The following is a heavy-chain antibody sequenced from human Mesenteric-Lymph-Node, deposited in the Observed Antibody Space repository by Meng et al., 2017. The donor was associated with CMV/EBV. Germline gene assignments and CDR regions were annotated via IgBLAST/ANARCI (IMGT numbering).Heavy chain of an antibody. Sequence: CKGSGYSVTSYWIGWVRQMPGKGLEWMGIIYPGDSNTRYSPSFQGQVTISADKSISTAYLQWSSLKASDTAMYYCARQRGSSGWEDYWGQGTLVTVSS. D-gene: IGHD6-19*01. CDR1: GYSVTSYW. V-gene: IGHV5-51*01. CDR2: IYPGDSNT. J-gene: IGHJ4*02. CDR3: ARQRGSSGWEDY.